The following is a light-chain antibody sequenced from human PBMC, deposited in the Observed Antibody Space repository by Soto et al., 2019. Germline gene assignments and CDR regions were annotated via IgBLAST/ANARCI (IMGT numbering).Light chain of an antibody. J-gene: IGKJ1*01. CDR3: QQIYSTPPWT. Sequence: DIQMTQSPSSLSASVGDRVTITCRASQSIVTYLNWYLQKPGKAPKLLIYAASNLQSGVPSRFSGSVSGTDFTLTISSLQPEDFATYCCQQIYSTPPWTFGQGTKVEIK. CDR2: AAS. V-gene: IGKV1-39*01. CDR1: QSIVTY.